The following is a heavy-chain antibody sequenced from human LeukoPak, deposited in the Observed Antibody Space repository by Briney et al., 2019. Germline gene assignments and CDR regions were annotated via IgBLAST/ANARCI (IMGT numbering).Heavy chain of an antibody. CDR3: VSFYETY. Sequence: GSLRLSCAASGRYWMHWVRQAPGKGLVWVSHINSDGSWTSYADSVEGRFTISKDNAKNTVYLQMSNLRVEDTAVYYCVSFYETYWGRGTLVTVSS. CDR1: GRYW. CDR2: INSDGSWT. D-gene: IGHD2/OR15-2a*01. J-gene: IGHJ4*02. V-gene: IGHV3-74*01.